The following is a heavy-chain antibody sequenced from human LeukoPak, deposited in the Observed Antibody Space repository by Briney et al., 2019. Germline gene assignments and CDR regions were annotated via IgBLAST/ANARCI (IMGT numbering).Heavy chain of an antibody. Sequence: SETLSLTCTVSGDSISSYYWSWIRQPPGKGLEWIGYIYYRGRTDSNPSLKSRVTMSTDTSKSQISLKLTSVTAADTAVYYCARDTREINLDYWGQGTLVTVSS. CDR1: GDSISSYY. J-gene: IGHJ4*02. D-gene: IGHD5-24*01. V-gene: IGHV4-59*12. CDR3: ARDTREINLDY. CDR2: IYYRGRT.